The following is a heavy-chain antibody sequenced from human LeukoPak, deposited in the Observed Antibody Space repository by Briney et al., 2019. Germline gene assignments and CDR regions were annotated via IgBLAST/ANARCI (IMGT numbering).Heavy chain of an antibody. CDR3: AKDSGVEDPDVGYFDL. Sequence: GGSLRLFCAASGFTLDDYAMHWVRQAPAKGLEWVSGISWISGTIGYGESVKGRFTISRDNAKSSLYLQMNSLRAEDMALYYCAKDSGVEDPDVGYFDLWGRGTLVTVSS. D-gene: IGHD3-10*01. V-gene: IGHV3-9*03. J-gene: IGHJ2*01. CDR2: ISWISGTI. CDR1: GFTLDDYA.